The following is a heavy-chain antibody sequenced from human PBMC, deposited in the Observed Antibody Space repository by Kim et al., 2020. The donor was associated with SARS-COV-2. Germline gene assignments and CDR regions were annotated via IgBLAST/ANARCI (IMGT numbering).Heavy chain of an antibody. V-gene: IGHV4-59*01. CDR2: IYYSGST. CDR1: GGSISSYY. J-gene: IGHJ5*02. D-gene: IGHD1-26*01. CDR3: ARDLVGGSINWFDP. Sequence: SETLSLTCTVSGGSISSYYWSWIRQPPGKGLEWIGYIYYSGSTNYNPSLKSRVTISVDTSKNQFSLKLSSVTAADTAVYYCARDLVGGSINWFDPWGQGTLVTVSS.